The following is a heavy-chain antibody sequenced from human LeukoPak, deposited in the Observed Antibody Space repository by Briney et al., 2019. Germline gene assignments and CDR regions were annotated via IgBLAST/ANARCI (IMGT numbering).Heavy chain of an antibody. Sequence: GGSLRLSCAASGFTFSSYGMHWVRQAPGKGLEWVAVISYDGSNKYYADSVKGRFTISRDNSKNTLYLQMNSLRAEDTAVYYCAKGHNYCSSTSCYRMGKRGWFDPWGQGTLVTVSP. CDR2: ISYDGSNK. V-gene: IGHV3-30*18. D-gene: IGHD2-2*02. J-gene: IGHJ5*02. CDR1: GFTFSSYG. CDR3: AKGHNYCSSTSCYRMGKRGWFDP.